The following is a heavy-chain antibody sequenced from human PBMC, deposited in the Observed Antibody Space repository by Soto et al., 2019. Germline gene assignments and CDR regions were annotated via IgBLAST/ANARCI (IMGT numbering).Heavy chain of an antibody. CDR2: ISYDGSNK. J-gene: IGHJ6*02. Sequence: GGSLRLSCAASGFTFSSYGMHWVRKEPGKGLEWVAVISYDGSNKYYADSVKGRFTISRDNSKNTLYLQMNSLRAEDTAVYYCARAKVPAAMPVSHYYYYGMDVWGQGTTVTVSS. D-gene: IGHD2-2*01. CDR1: GFTFSSYG. CDR3: ARAKVPAAMPVSHYYYYGMDV. V-gene: IGHV3-30*03.